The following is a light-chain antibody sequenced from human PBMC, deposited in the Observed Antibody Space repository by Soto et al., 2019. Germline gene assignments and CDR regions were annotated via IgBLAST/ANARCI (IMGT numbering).Light chain of an antibody. J-gene: IGLJ2*01. Sequence: QSALTQPASVSGSPGQSITISCTGTSRDVGGYNYVSWHQQHPGKAPKVIITEVSNRPSGVSNRFSGSKSGNTASLTISGLQAEDEADYYCSSYAGSNPVVFGGGTKLTVL. CDR2: EVS. CDR3: SSYAGSNPVV. CDR1: SRDVGGYNY. V-gene: IGLV2-14*01.